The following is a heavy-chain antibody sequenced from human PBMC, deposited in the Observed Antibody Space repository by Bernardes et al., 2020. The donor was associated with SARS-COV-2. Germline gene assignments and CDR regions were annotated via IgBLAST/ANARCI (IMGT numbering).Heavy chain of an antibody. J-gene: IGHJ6*02. Sequence: GGSLRLSCAASGFTFSSYGMHWVRQAPGKGLEWVAVISYDGSNKYYADSVKGRFTISRDNSKNTLYLQMNSLRAEDTAVYYCASSYDFWSGYYSYYYYGMDVWGQGTTVTVSS. CDR2: ISYDGSNK. V-gene: IGHV3-30*03. CDR3: ASSYDFWSGYYSYYYYGMDV. CDR1: GFTFSSYG. D-gene: IGHD3-3*01.